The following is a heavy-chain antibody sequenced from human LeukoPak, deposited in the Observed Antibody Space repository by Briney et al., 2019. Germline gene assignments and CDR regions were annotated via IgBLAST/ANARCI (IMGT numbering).Heavy chain of an antibody. CDR3: ARGRLHQGAFDI. V-gene: IGHV3-21*01. CDR2: ISSSSSYI. CDR1: GFTFSSYS. J-gene: IGHJ3*02. Sequence: KTWGSLRLSCAASGFTFSSYSMNWVRQAPGKGLEWVSSISSSSSYIYYADSVKGRFTISRDNAKNSLYLQMNSLRAEDTAVYYCARGRLHQGAFDIWGQGTMVTVSS. D-gene: IGHD4-11*01.